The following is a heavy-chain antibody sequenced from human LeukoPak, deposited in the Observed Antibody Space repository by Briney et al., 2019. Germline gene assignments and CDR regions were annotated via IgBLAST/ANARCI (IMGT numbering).Heavy chain of an antibody. J-gene: IGHJ4*02. V-gene: IGHV3-23*01. CDR3: AKEAVEYFDY. CDR2: LTGSGGGT. CDR1: GFTFSSYS. Sequence: GRSLRLSCAASGFTFSSYSMNWVRQAPAKGLEWVSALTGSGGGTYYADSVKGRFTISRDNSKNTMYLQMNSLRAEDTAVYYCAKEAVEYFDYWGQGNLVTVSS.